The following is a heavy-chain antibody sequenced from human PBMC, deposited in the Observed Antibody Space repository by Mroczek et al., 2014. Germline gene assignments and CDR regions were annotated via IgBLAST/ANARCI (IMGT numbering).Heavy chain of an antibody. V-gene: IGHV3-30*18. J-gene: IGHJ4*02. D-gene: IGHD3-3*01. CDR3: AKAPQPFGVVIMVGGY. Sequence: ESGGGVVQPGRSLRLSCAASGFTFSSYGMHWVRQAPGKGLEWVAVISYDGSNKYYADSVKGRFTISRDNSKNTLYLQMNSLRAEDTAVYYCAKAPQPFGVVIMVGGYWGQGTLVTVSS. CDR1: GFTFSSYG. CDR2: ISYDGSNK.